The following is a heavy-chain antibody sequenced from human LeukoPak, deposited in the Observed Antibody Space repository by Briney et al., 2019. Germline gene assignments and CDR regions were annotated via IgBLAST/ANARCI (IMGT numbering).Heavy chain of an antibody. CDR2: INHSGST. V-gene: IGHV4-34*01. CDR3: ARGPFHYGPLYYYYGMDV. Sequence: SETLSLTCAVYGGSFSGYYWSWIRQPPGKGLEWIGEINHSGSTNYNPSLKSRVTISVDTSKNQFSLKLSSVTAADTAVYYCARGPFHYGPLYYYYGMDVWGQGTTVTVSS. J-gene: IGHJ6*02. CDR1: GGSFSGYY. D-gene: IGHD3-10*01.